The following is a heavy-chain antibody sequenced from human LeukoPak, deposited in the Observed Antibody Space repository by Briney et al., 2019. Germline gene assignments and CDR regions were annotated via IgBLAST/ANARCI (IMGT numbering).Heavy chain of an antibody. CDR3: ARQRFSEWYFDY. CDR2: IYYSGST. J-gene: IGHJ4*02. D-gene: IGHD3-3*01. V-gene: IGHV4-59*08. CDR1: GGSFSGYY. Sequence: SETLSLTCAVYGGSFSGYYWSWIRQPPGKGLEWIGYIYYSGSTNYNPSLKSRVTISVDTSKNQFSLKLSSVTAADSAVYYCARQRFSEWYFDYWGQGTLVTVSS.